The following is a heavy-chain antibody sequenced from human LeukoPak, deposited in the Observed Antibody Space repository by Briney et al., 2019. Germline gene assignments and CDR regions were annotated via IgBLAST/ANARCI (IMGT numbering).Heavy chain of an antibody. D-gene: IGHD3-10*01. Sequence: GGSLRLSCAASGFTFSSYGMHWVRQAPGKGREWVTVISYDGSNKYYADSVKGRFTISSDNSKNTLYLQMNSLRAEDTAVYYCAKSWWFGELPHDDYWGQGTLVTVSS. J-gene: IGHJ4*02. V-gene: IGHV3-30*18. CDR3: AKSWWFGELPHDDY. CDR2: ISYDGSNK. CDR1: GFTFSSYG.